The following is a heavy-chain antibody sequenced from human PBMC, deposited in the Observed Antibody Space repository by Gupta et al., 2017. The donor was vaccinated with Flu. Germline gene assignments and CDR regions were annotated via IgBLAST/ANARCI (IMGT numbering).Heavy chain of an antibody. CDR1: SSHS. J-gene: IGHJ3*01. Sequence: SSHSIAWVRQAPGQGLEWMGGIIPMLGTASYAQKFQDRVTITADESTSLAYMELSGLKSEDTAVYFCAKSVGPVYMWHDGEDAFDVWGQGTLVTVSS. V-gene: IGHV1-69*01. CDR3: AKSVGPVYMWHDGEDAFDV. D-gene: IGHD3-10*01. CDR2: IIPMLGTA.